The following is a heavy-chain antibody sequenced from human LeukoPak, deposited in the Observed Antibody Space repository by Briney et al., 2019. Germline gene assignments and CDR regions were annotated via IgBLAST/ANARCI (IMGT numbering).Heavy chain of an antibody. V-gene: IGHV4-34*01. J-gene: IGHJ5*02. CDR2: INHSGRT. Sequence: PSETLSLTCAVYGESFCGYYGSCIRRPPGKGLEWIGEINHSGRTNYNPSLKSRVTISVDTSKNQFSLKLSSVTAADTAVYYCARNDCSGGSCHPPASWGQGTLVTVSS. CDR3: ARNDCSGGSCHPPAS. CDR1: GESFCGYY. D-gene: IGHD2-15*01.